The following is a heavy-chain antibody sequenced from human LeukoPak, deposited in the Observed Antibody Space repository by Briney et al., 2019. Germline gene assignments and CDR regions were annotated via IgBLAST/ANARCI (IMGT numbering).Heavy chain of an antibody. D-gene: IGHD3-22*01. CDR3: ARTIHYYDSSGYYYPYYFDY. J-gene: IGHJ4*02. CDR2: ISAYNSNT. CDR1: GYTFTSYG. Sequence: ASVKVSCKASGYTFTSYGISWVRQAPGQGLEWMGWISAYNSNTNYAQKLQGRVTMTTDTSTSTAYMELRSLRSDDTAVYYCARTIHYYDSSGYYYPYYFDYWGQGTLVTVSS. V-gene: IGHV1-18*01.